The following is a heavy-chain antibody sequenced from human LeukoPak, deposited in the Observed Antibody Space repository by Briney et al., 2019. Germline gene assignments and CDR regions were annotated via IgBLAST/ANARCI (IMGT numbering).Heavy chain of an antibody. V-gene: IGHV1-69*13. Sequence: SVKVSCKASGGTFSSYAISWVRQAPGQGLEWMGGIIPIFGTANYAQKFQGRVTITADESTSTAYMELSSLRSEDTAVYYCARVSSTSVNYYYYGMDVWGQGTTVTVSS. D-gene: IGHD2-2*01. CDR3: ARVSSTSVNYYYYGMDV. J-gene: IGHJ6*02. CDR2: IIPIFGTA. CDR1: GGTFSSYA.